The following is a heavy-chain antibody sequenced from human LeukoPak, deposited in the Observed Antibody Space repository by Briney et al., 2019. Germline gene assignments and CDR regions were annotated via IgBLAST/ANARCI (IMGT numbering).Heavy chain of an antibody. CDR2: IIPIFGTA. CDR3: ARDPDSSGYYDY. Sequence: SVKVSCKASGGTFSSYAISWVRQAPGQGLEWMGGIIPIFGTANYAQKFQGRVTITADKSASTAYMELSSLRSEDTAVYYCARDPDSSGYYDYWGQGTLVTVSS. V-gene: IGHV1-69*06. J-gene: IGHJ4*02. CDR1: GGTFSSYA. D-gene: IGHD3-22*01.